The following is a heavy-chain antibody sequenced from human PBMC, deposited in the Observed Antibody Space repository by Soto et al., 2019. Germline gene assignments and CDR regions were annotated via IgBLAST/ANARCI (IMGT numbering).Heavy chain of an antibody. D-gene: IGHD7-27*01. CDR1: GDSISSYY. CDR3: ARPGRDWGSLEY. CDR2: IYYGGSI. V-gene: IGHV4-59*08. Sequence: SETLSLTCTVSGDSISSYYWTWIRQPPGKGLEWIALIYYGGSINYNPSLKSRVTISVDTSKNQFSLNLNSVTAADTAVYYCARPGRDWGSLEYWGQGTRVTVSS. J-gene: IGHJ4*02.